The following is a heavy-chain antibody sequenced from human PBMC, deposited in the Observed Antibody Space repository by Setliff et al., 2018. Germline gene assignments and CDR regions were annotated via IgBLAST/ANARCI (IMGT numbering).Heavy chain of an antibody. V-gene: IGHV1-69*13. CDR3: ARDTRDRYDSSGHYLSLDS. J-gene: IGHJ4*02. CDR2: INPVFRTA. Sequence: GASVKVSCKASGYIFAGYYMHWVRQTPGQGLEWMGWINPVFRTAKYAQKFQGRVTITADESTRTAYMEMSSLGSEDTAIFYCARDTRDRYDSSGHYLSLDSWGQGTLVTVSS. D-gene: IGHD3-22*01. CDR1: GYIFAGYY.